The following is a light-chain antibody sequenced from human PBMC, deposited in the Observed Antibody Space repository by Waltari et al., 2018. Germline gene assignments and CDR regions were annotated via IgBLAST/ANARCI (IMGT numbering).Light chain of an antibody. V-gene: IGKV3-15*01. CDR2: AAS. J-gene: IGKJ1*01. CDR3: QQYDNWTKT. CDR1: QSVSSN. Sequence: EIVMTQSPATLSVSPGERATLSCRARQSVSSNLAWYQQKPGQSPRLLIYAASTRATGIPARFSGSGSGTEFTLTISSMQSEDFAVYFCQQYDNWTKTFGQGTKVEIK.